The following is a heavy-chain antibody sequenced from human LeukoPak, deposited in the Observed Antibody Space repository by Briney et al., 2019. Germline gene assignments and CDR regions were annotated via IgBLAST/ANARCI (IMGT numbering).Heavy chain of an antibody. Sequence: SETLSLTCSVSGASISSSTYHWGWIRQPPGKGLEWIGSTFFSGSTYYNPSLKSRVTVSVDTSKNQFSLRLSSVTAADTAAYYCARHGIDVLLKDYYFDYWGQGTRVTVSS. J-gene: IGHJ4*02. CDR3: ARHGIDVLLKDYYFDY. D-gene: IGHD3-9*01. V-gene: IGHV4-39*01. CDR2: TFFSGST. CDR1: GASISSSTYH.